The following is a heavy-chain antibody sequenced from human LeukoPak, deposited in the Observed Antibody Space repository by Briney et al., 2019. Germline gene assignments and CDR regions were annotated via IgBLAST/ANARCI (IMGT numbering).Heavy chain of an antibody. J-gene: IGHJ4*02. CDR3: ANHYYDSSGYDAYFDY. Sequence: GGSLRLSCAASGFTFSSYGMHWVRQAPGKGLEWVAFIRYDGSNKYYADSVKGRFTISRDNSKNTLYLQMNSLRAEDTAVYYCANHYYDSSGYDAYFDYWGQGTLVTVSS. CDR2: IRYDGSNK. V-gene: IGHV3-30*02. CDR1: GFTFSSYG. D-gene: IGHD3-22*01.